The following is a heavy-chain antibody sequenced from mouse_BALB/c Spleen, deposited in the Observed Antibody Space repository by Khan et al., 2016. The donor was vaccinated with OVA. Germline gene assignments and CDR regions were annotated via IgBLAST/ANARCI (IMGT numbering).Heavy chain of an antibody. V-gene: IGHV5-6*01. Sequence: EVELVESGGDLVKPEGSLKLSCAASGFTFSTYGMSWVRQTPDKRLEWVATISSGGSYTYYPDSVPGRFTISRDNAKNTLYLQMSSLKSEDTAMFYGARLAYYYDSEGFAYWGQGTLVTVSA. D-gene: IGHD1-1*01. CDR3: ARLAYYYDSEGFAY. CDR2: ISSGGSYT. CDR1: GFTFSTYG. J-gene: IGHJ3*01.